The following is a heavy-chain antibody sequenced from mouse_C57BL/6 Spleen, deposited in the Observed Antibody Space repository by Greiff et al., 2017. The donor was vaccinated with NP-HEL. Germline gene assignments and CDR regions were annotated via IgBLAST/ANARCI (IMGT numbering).Heavy chain of an antibody. D-gene: IGHD2-4*01. CDR2: IHPSDNDT. J-gene: IGHJ3*01. Sequence: VQLQQPGAELVKPGASVKVSCKASGYTFTSYWMHWVKQRPGQGLEWIGRIHPSDNDTNYNQKFKGKATLTVDKSSSTAYMQLSSLTSEDSAVYYCAIGDYDYDWFAYWGQGTLVTVSA. CDR3: AIGDYDYDWFAY. V-gene: IGHV1-74*01. CDR1: GYTFTSYW.